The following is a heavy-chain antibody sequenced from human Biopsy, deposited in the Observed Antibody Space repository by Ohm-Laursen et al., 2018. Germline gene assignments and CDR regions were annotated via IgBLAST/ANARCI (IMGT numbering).Heavy chain of an antibody. Sequence: GSLRLSCAASGFTYTTFAMSWVRQAPGKGPEWVSTISAYGATSYYADSVKGRFTISRDNSKNTLYLQMNSVRADDTTIYYCAKGGSITIFGVVINNCFDPWGQGTRVTVSS. CDR1: GFTYTTFA. CDR2: ISAYGATS. D-gene: IGHD3-3*01. V-gene: IGHV3-23*01. CDR3: AKGGSITIFGVVINNCFDP. J-gene: IGHJ5*02.